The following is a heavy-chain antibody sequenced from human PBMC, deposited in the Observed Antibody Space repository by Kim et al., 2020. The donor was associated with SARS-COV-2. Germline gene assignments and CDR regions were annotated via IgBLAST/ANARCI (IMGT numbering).Heavy chain of an antibody. Sequence: GGSLRLSCAASGFTFGNHAMHWVRQAPGKGLEWVSGINWNSAGIGYADSVKGRFTISRDNAKNSLNLQMNSLRAEDTASYHCAKAGVSGNPHWFDPWGQGTLVTVSS. D-gene: IGHD6-19*01. CDR3: AKAGVSGNPHWFDP. CDR1: GFTFGNHA. CDR2: INWNSAGI. V-gene: IGHV3-9*01. J-gene: IGHJ5*02.